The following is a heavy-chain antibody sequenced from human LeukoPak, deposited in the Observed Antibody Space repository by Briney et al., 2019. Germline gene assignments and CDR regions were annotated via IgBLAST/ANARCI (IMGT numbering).Heavy chain of an antibody. J-gene: IGHJ6*02. Sequence: SVKVSCKASGFTFTSSAMQWVRQARGQRLEWIGWIVVGSGNTNYAQKFQERVTITRDMSTSTAYMELSSLRSEDTAVYYCAAQTGSSGWREYYYYYYGMDVWGQGTTVTVSS. D-gene: IGHD6-19*01. CDR1: GFTFTSSA. CDR3: AAQTGSSGWREYYYYYYGMDV. V-gene: IGHV1-58*02. CDR2: IVVGSGNT.